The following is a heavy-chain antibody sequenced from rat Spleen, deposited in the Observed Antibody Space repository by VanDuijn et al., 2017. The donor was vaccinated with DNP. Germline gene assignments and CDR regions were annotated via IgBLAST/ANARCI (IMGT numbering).Heavy chain of an antibody. CDR1: GFTFSDYN. V-gene: IGHV5S10*01. Sequence: EVQLVESGGGLVQPGRSLKLSCAASGFTFSDYNMAWVRQAPKKGLEWVATIIYDGSRTYYRDSVKGRFTISRDNTRRTLYLQMDSLRSEDTATYYCTTDRVYRDGDTHLFDYWGQGVMVTVSS. J-gene: IGHJ2*01. D-gene: IGHD1-12*02. CDR3: TTDRVYRDGDTHLFDY. CDR2: IIYDGSRT.